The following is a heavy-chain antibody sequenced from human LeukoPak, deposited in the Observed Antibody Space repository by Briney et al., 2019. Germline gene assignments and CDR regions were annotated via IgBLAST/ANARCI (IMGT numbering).Heavy chain of an antibody. J-gene: IGHJ3*02. CDR2: IGTAGDT. V-gene: IGHV3-13*04. CDR1: GFTFSSYD. D-gene: IGHD3-10*01. CDR3: ARGRGWGTFDI. Sequence: GGSLRLSCAASGFTFSSYDMHWVRQGTGKGLEWVSAIGTAGDTYYPGSVKGRFTTSRENAKNSLYLQMNSPRVGDTAVYYCARGRGWGTFDIWGQGTTVTVSS.